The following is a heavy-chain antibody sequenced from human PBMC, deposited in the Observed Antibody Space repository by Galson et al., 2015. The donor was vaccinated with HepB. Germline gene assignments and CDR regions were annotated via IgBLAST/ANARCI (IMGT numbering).Heavy chain of an antibody. CDR3: ARGGFLTFYYYMDV. J-gene: IGHJ6*03. V-gene: IGHV1-2*06. CDR2: INPNSGGT. Sequence: SVKVSCKASGYTFAGYYMHWVRQAPGQGLEWMGRINPNSGGTNYAQKFQGRVTISRDTSISTAYMELSSLRSDDTAVYFCARGGFLTFYYYMDVWGKGTTVTVSS. CDR1: GYTFAGYY. D-gene: IGHD3-3*01.